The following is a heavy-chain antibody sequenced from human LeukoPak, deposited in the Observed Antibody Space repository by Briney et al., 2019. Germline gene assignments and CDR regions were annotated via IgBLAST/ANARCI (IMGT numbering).Heavy chain of an antibody. CDR1: GYTFTGYY. CDR3: ARFNSLEQQLLKDY. CDR2: ISAYNGNT. J-gene: IGHJ4*02. Sequence: ASVKVSCKASGYTFTGYYMHWVRQAPGQGLEWMGWISAYNGNTNYAQKLQGRVTMTTDTSTSTAYMELRSLRSDDTAVYYCARFNSLEQQLLKDYWGQGTLVTVSS. D-gene: IGHD6-13*01. V-gene: IGHV1-18*04.